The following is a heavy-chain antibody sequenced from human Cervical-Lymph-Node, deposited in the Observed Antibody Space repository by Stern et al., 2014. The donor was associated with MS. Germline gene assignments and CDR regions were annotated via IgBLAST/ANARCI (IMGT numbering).Heavy chain of an antibody. CDR3: ARDRAAGRGSLDY. CDR2: ISGFNGNT. D-gene: IGHD3-10*01. J-gene: IGHJ4*02. V-gene: IGHV1-18*01. Sequence: QVQLMQSGAEVKKPGASVKVSCKASGYTFTTHGFSWVRQAPGQGLEWMGCISGFNGNTNYAQKLLGRVTMTTDTSTSTAYMELRYLRSDDTAVYYCARDRAAGRGSLDYWGQGTLVTVSS. CDR1: GYTFTTHG.